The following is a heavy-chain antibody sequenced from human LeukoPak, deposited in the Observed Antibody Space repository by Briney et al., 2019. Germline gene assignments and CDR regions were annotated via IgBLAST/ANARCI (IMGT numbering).Heavy chain of an antibody. V-gene: IGHV4-4*02. CDR3: ARLTDRLPAAIPQDRQYYYYYGMDV. CDR1: GGSISSSNW. D-gene: IGHD2-2*01. J-gene: IGHJ6*04. Sequence: SGTLSLTCAVSGGSISSSNWWSWVREPPGKGLGWVGEYYHNGSNNYNPPLKSRVTISVDKSKNQFSLKLSSVTAADTAEYYCARLTDRLPAAIPQDRQYYYYYGMDVWGKGTTVTVSS. CDR2: YYHNGSN.